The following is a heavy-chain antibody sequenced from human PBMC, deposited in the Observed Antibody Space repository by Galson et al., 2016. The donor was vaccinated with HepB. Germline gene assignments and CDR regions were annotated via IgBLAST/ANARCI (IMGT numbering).Heavy chain of an antibody. V-gene: IGHV3-72*01. CDR2: ARNRASSYTI. J-gene: IGHJ4*02. Sequence: SLRLSCAASGFTFSDHYMEWVRQAPGKGLEWVGRARNRASSYTIEYAASVKGRFTISRDDSKNSLYMQMNSLKTEDTAVYYCARDGSLGYWGQGTLVTVSS. CDR3: ARDGSLGY. CDR1: GFTFSDHY. D-gene: IGHD3-16*01.